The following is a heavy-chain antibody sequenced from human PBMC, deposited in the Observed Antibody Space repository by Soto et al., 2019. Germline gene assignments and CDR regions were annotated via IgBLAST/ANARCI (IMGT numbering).Heavy chain of an antibody. V-gene: IGHV3-33*01. CDR3: ARESIATSDAFDL. Sequence: GGSLRLSCAASGFTFSSYGMHWVRQAPGKGLEWVAVIWYDGSNKYYADSVKGRFTISRDNSKNTLYLQMNSLRAEDTAVYYCARESIATSDAFDLWGQGTMVTVSS. CDR1: GFTFSSYG. CDR2: IWYDGSNK. D-gene: IGHD6-13*01. J-gene: IGHJ3*01.